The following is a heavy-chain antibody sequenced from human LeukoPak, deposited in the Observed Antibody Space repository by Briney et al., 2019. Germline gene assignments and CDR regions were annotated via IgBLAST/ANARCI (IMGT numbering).Heavy chain of an antibody. Sequence: ASVKVSCKASGYTFSSYGVSWVRQAPGQGLEWMGWINAGNGNTKYSQKFQGRVTITRDTSASTAYMELSSLRSEDTAVYYCARDGGGVPAAFDPWGQGTLVTVSS. CDR3: ARDGGGVPAAFDP. D-gene: IGHD2-2*01. CDR1: GYTFSSYG. CDR2: INAGNGNT. J-gene: IGHJ5*02. V-gene: IGHV1-3*01.